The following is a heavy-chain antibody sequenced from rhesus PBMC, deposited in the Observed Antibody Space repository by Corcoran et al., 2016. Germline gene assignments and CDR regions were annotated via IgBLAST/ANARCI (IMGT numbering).Heavy chain of an antibody. CDR1: GGSISSRNW. D-gene: IGHD3-9*01. V-gene: IGHV4S19*01. Sequence: QVQLQESGTGLVKPSETLSLTCAVSGGSISSRNWWSWIRQPPGKGLEWIGYISGSSGSTYYNPSLKSRVTISKDTSKNQFSLKLSSVTAADTAVYYCARDREDDYGYYDYWGQGVLVTVSS. CDR2: ISGSSGST. J-gene: IGHJ4*01. CDR3: ARDREDDYGYYDY.